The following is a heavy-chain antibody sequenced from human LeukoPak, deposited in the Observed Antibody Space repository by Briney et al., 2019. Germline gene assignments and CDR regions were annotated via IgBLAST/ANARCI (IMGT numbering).Heavy chain of an antibody. CDR1: GFSFISYG. V-gene: IGHV3-30*18. Sequence: GGSLRLSCAASGFSFISYGMHWVRQAPGKGLEWVGVISDDGRSKDYAVSVKGRFTISRDNSKDTLYLQMNSLRDEDTAVYYCAKRPSDYGDYDYWGQGTLVTVSS. D-gene: IGHD4-17*01. CDR2: ISDDGRSK. CDR3: AKRPSDYGDYDY. J-gene: IGHJ4*02.